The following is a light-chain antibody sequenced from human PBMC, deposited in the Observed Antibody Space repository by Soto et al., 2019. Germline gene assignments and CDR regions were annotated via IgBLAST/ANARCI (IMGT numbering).Light chain of an antibody. Sequence: DVQMTQSPSSLSASVGDRVTITCRASQSISSFLNWYQQRPGTAPKLLIYAASNLESGVPSRFSGRGSATDFTLTISSLQPEGFANYFCQQTYSMPVTFGQGTKLEMK. CDR2: AAS. CDR1: QSISSF. CDR3: QQTYSMPVT. J-gene: IGKJ2*01. V-gene: IGKV1-39*01.